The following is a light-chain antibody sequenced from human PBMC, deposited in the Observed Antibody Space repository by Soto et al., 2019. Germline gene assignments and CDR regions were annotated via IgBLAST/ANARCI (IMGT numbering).Light chain of an antibody. V-gene: IGLV2-23*01. CDR3: LSYGTV. Sequence: QYVLSQPASVSGSPGQSITISCTGINSGVVNYEYVSWYQQFPDKAPKLIIYEGRERPSGVSDRFSGSKSDNAASLTISALQTEDEAEYFCLSYGTVFGTGTKV. CDR2: EGR. CDR1: NSGVVNYEY. J-gene: IGLJ1*01.